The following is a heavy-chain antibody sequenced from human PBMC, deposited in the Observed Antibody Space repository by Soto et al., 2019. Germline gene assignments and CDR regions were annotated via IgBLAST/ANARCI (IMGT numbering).Heavy chain of an antibody. CDR2: ISYDGSNK. CDR1: VFTFSSYA. Sequence: SXAASVFTFSSYAMHWVRQAPGKGLEWVAVISYDGSNKYYADSVKGRFTISRDNSKNTLYLQMNSLRAEDTAVYYCARDFYYDSSGPLDYWGQGTLVTVSS. CDR3: ARDFYYDSSGPLDY. D-gene: IGHD3-22*01. J-gene: IGHJ4*02. V-gene: IGHV3-30-3*01.